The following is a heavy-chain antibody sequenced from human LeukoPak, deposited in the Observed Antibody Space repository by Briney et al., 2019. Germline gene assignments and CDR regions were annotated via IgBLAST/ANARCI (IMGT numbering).Heavy chain of an antibody. CDR1: GGSISSSSYY. J-gene: IGHJ4*02. Sequence: PSETLSLTCTVSGGSISSSSYYWGWIRQPPGKGLEWIGSIYYSGSTYYNPSLKSRVTMSVDTSKNQFSLKVSSVTAADTAVYYCARRPTVCSGGSCRGDFDYWGQGTLVTVSS. V-gene: IGHV4-39*07. D-gene: IGHD2-15*01. CDR2: IYYSGST. CDR3: ARRPTVCSGGSCRGDFDY.